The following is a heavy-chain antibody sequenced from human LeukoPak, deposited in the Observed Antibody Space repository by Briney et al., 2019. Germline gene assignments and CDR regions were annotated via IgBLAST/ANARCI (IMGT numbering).Heavy chain of an antibody. CDR2: IYYSGST. Sequence: PSETLSLTCTVSGGSISSSSYYWGWIRQPPGKGLEWIGSIYYSGSTYYNPSLKSRVTMSVDTSKNQFSLKLSSVTAADTAVYYCARDFSIVRRFGELLCHYFDYWGQGTLVTVSS. V-gene: IGHV4-39*07. J-gene: IGHJ4*02. CDR1: GGSISSSSYY. CDR3: ARDFSIVRRFGELLCHYFDY. D-gene: IGHD3-10*01.